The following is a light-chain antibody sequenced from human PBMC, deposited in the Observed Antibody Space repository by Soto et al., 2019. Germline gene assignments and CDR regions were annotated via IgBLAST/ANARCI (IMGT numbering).Light chain of an antibody. CDR1: QSVSSN. CDR3: QQYNNWPPIT. J-gene: IGKJ5*01. Sequence: EIVMTQSPATLSVSPGGRATLSCSASQSVSSNLAWYQQKPGQAPRLLIYGASTRATGIPARFSGSGSGTEFTLSISSLQSEDFAVYYCQQYNNWPPITFGQGTRLEIK. V-gene: IGKV3-15*01. CDR2: GAS.